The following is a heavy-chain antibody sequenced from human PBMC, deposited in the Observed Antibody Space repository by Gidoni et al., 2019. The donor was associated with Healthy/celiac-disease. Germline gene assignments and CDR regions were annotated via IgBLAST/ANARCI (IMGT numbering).Heavy chain of an antibody. J-gene: IGHJ5*02. CDR2: IYWDDDK. V-gene: IGHV2-5*02. CDR1: GFSLSTSGVG. Sequence: QITLKESGPTLVKPTQTLTLTCTFSGFSLSTSGVGVGWIRQPPGKALEWLALIYWDDDKRYSPSLKSRLTITKDTSKNQVVLTMTNMDPVDTATYYCAHRGDAPRYYYGSGSYYEGEGNWFDPWGQGTLVTVSS. D-gene: IGHD3-10*01. CDR3: AHRGDAPRYYYGSGSYYEGEGNWFDP.